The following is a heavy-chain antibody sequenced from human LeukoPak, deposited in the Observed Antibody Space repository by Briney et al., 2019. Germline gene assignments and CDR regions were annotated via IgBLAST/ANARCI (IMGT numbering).Heavy chain of an antibody. Sequence: PGGSLRLSCAASGFTFRSDGMNWVRQTPGEGLECISSISSSGRVINYAGSVKGRFTISRDNTQNSLYLQMNSLRVEDTAVYYCARGVAGVVSKFDSWGQGTLVTVSS. CDR2: ISSSGRVI. V-gene: IGHV3-21*01. CDR3: ARGVAGVVSKFDS. CDR1: GFTFRSDG. D-gene: IGHD3-3*01. J-gene: IGHJ5*01.